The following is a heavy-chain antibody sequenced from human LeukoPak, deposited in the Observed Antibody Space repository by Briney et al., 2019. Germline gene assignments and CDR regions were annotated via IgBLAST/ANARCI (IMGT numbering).Heavy chain of an antibody. V-gene: IGHV4-59*01. Sequence: SETLSLTCSVSGVSITDSYWAWIRQPPGGGLDWIGYVYYSANTHYNPSLRSRVTMSADTSRNQFSLNRSSATDADTALYYCARFTVGAARTGWFDPWGQGILVTVSA. D-gene: IGHD6-6*01. CDR2: VYYSANT. J-gene: IGHJ5*02. CDR1: GVSITDSY. CDR3: ARFTVGAARTGWFDP.